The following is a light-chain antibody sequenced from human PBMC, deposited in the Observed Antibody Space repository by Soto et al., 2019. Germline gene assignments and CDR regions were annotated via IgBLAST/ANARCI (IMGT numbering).Light chain of an antibody. CDR3: QQYHNLPLT. CDR2: DAS. J-gene: IGKJ4*01. CDR1: RDITKY. V-gene: IGKV1-33*01. Sequence: DIQMTQSPSSLSASVGDRVTITCQASRDITKYLSWYQKKPGKAPNLLIYDASNLETGVPSRFRGSGSGTDFTFTITSLQPEDIATYYCQQYHNLPLTFGGGTKVEIK.